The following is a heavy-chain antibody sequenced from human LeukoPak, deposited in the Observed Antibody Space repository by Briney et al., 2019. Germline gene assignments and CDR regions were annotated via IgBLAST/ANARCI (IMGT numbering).Heavy chain of an antibody. V-gene: IGHV1-69*06. CDR1: GYTFTSYA. J-gene: IGHJ6*03. CDR2: IIPIFGTA. D-gene: IGHD3-10*01. CDR3: ARAIRGSKIASRYYFYYMDV. Sequence: GASVKVSCKASGYTFTSYAMNWVRQAPGQGLEWMGGIIPIFGTANYAQKFQGRVTTTADKSTSTAYMELSSLRSEDTAVYYCARAIRGSKIASRYYFYYMDVWGKGTTVTVSS.